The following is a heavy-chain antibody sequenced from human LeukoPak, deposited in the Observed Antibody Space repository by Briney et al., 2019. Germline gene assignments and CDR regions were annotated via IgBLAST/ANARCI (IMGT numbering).Heavy chain of an antibody. Sequence: KPGGSLRLSCAASGFTFSSYSMTWVRQAPGKGLEWVSSISSSSSYIYYADSVKGRFTISRDNAKNSLYQQMNSLRAEDTAVYYCAKETLGAAGYWGQGTLVTVSS. CDR1: GFTFSSYS. CDR3: AKETLGAAGY. J-gene: IGHJ4*02. V-gene: IGHV3-21*04. D-gene: IGHD6-13*01. CDR2: ISSSSSYI.